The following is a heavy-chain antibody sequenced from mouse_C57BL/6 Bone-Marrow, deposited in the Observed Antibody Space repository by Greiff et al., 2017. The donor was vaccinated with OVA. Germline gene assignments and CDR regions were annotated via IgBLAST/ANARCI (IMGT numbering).Heavy chain of an antibody. Sequence: QVQLQQPGAELVMPGASVKLSCKASGYTFTSYWMHWVKQRPGQGLEWIGEIDPSDSYTNYNQKFKGKSTLTVDKSSSPAYMQLSSLTSEDSAVYYCARSELLDYWGQGTTLTVSS. CDR3: ARSELLDY. J-gene: IGHJ2*01. CDR1: GYTFTSYW. CDR2: IDPSDSYT. V-gene: IGHV1-69*01.